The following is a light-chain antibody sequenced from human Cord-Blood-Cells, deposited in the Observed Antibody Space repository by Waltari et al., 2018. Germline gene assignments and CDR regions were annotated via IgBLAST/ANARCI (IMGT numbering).Light chain of an antibody. J-gene: IGKJ1*01. CDR1: QSISSY. Sequence: DIQMTQSQSSLSASVGDRVTLTCRASQSISSYLHWYQQKPGKAPKLLIYAASSLQSGVPSRFSGSGSGTDFTLTISSLQPEDFATYYCQQSYSTSWTFGQGTKVEIK. CDR3: QQSYSTSWT. V-gene: IGKV1-39*01. CDR2: AAS.